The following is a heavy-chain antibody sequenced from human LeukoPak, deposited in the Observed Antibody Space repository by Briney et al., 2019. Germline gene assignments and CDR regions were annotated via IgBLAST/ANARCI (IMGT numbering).Heavy chain of an antibody. CDR1: GGSFSGYY. CDR2: INHSGST. V-gene: IGHV4-34*01. CDR3: ARGPLGYYYYYMDV. D-gene: IGHD7-27*01. Sequence: PSETLSLTCAVYGGSFSGYYWSWIRQPPGKGLEWIGEINHSGSTNYNPSLKSRVTISVDTSKNQFSLKLSSVAAADTAVYYCARGPLGYYYYYMDVWGKGTTVTVPS. J-gene: IGHJ6*03.